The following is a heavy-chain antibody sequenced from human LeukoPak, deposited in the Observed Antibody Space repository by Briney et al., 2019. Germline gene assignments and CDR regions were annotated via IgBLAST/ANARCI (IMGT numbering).Heavy chain of an antibody. V-gene: IGHV5-51*01. D-gene: IGHD6-6*01. CDR1: GYSFTSYW. CDR2: IYPGDSDT. J-gene: IGHJ5*02. CDR3: ARKSIAARQGFDP. Sequence: GESLKISSKGSGYSFTSYWSGWVRQMPGKGLEWMGIIYPGDSDTRYSPSFQGQVTISADKSISTAYLQCSSLKASDTAMYYCARKSIAARQGFDPWGQGTLVTVSS.